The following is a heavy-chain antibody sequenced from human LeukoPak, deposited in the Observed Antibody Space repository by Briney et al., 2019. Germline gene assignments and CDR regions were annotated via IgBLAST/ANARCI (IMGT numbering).Heavy chain of an antibody. CDR1: GYTFTGHF. CDR2: INPNSGGT. V-gene: IGHV1-2*02. J-gene: IGHJ6*02. CDR3: ARAIRTTVTDSYGTYYYYGMDV. Sequence: ASVKVSCKASGYTFTGHFIHWVRQAPGQGLEWMGWINPNSGGTNYAQKFQGRVTMTRDTSISTAYMELSRLRSDDTAVYYCARAIRTTVTDSYGTYYYYGMDVWGQGTTVTVSS. D-gene: IGHD4-17*01.